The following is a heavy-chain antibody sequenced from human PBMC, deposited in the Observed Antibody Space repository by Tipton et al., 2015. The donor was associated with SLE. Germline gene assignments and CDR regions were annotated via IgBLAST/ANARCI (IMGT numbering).Heavy chain of an antibody. Sequence: LRLSCAASGFTVSSNYMSWVRQAPGKGLEWIGYIYYSGSTNYNPSLKSRVTISVDTSKNQFSLKLSSVTAADTAVYYCARSGDGYKLFDYWGQGTLVTVSS. J-gene: IGHJ4*02. D-gene: IGHD5-24*01. V-gene: IGHV4-59*02. CDR1: GFTVSSNY. CDR2: IYYSGST. CDR3: ARSGDGYKLFDY.